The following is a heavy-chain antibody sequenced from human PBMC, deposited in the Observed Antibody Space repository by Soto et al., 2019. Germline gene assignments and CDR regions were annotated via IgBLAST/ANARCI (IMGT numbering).Heavy chain of an antibody. D-gene: IGHD3-22*01. CDR2: IIPIFGTA. Sequence: QVQLVQSGAEVKKPGSSVKVSCKASGGTFSSYAISWVRQAPGQGLEWMGGIIPIFGTANYAQKFQGRVTITADESTSTAYMELSSLRSEDTAVYYCARGSYYDSSGYYYVDAFDIWGQGTMVTVSS. J-gene: IGHJ3*02. V-gene: IGHV1-69*12. CDR1: GGTFSSYA. CDR3: ARGSYYDSSGYYYVDAFDI.